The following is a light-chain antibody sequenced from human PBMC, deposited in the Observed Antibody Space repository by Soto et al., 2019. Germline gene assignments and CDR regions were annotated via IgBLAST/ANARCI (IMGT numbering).Light chain of an antibody. CDR2: NNN. CDR3: GAWDDSLNAHV. CDR1: SSNTGSNS. J-gene: IGLJ1*01. V-gene: IGLV1-44*01. Sequence: QSSLSQPPSASETPGQRVTISCSGSSSNTGSNSVNWYQQLPGTAPKLLIYNNNRRPSGVPDRFSGSKSGTSASLAISGLQSEDEADYFCGAWDDSLNAHVFGSGTKVT.